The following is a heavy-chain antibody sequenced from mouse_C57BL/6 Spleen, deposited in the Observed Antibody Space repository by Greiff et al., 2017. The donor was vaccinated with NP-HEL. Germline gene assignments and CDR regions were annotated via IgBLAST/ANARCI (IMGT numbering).Heavy chain of an antibody. Sequence: QVQLQQPGAELVKPGASVKMSCKASGYTFTSYWITWVKQRPGQGLEWIGDIYPGSGSTNYNEKFKGKATFTADTSSNTAYMQLSSLTTEDSAIYYCARTSGITTVVENYWGQGTTLTVSS. CDR1: GYTFTSYW. J-gene: IGHJ2*01. CDR2: IYPGSGST. V-gene: IGHV1-55*01. D-gene: IGHD1-1*01. CDR3: ARTSGITTVVENY.